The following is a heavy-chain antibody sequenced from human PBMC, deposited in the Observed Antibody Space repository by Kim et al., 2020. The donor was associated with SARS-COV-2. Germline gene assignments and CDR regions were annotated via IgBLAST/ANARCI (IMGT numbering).Heavy chain of an antibody. CDR3: TAVNTAKVTDY. J-gene: IGHJ4*02. CDR1: GFTFSGPT. D-gene: IGHD5-18*01. Sequence: GGSLRLSCAASGFTFSGPTIHWVRQASGKGLEWVGRINTKANNYTTLYASSEKGRFTITRDATKNTVYQQMNGMNTEDTAVYCCTAVNTAKVTDYWGQGTLVTVSS. CDR2: INTKANNYTT. V-gene: IGHV3-73*01.